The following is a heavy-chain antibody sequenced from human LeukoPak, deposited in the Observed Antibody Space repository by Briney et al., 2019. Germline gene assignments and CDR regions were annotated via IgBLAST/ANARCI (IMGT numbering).Heavy chain of an antibody. CDR3: ARHLRYCSSTSCSAP. CDR1: GGSISSGGYY. J-gene: IGHJ5*02. V-gene: IGHV4-30-2*01. Sequence: SETLSLTCTVSGGSISSGGYYWSWIRQPPGKGLEWIGYTYHSGSTYYNPSLKSRVTISVDRSKNQFSLKLSSVTAADTAVYYCARHLRYCSSTSCSAPWGQGTLVTVSS. CDR2: TYHSGST. D-gene: IGHD2-2*01.